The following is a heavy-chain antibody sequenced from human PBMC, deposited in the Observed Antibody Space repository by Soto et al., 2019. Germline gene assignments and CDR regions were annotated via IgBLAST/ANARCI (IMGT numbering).Heavy chain of an antibody. CDR3: ARDGDPQSAFWSGPLGGGRFDP. Sequence: QVQLVQSGAEVKKPGSSVNVSCKTSGGTFGNSAVTWVRQAPGQGLEWLGGIVPMFGTANYAQKFQGRVTITADESTITAYMELSSLNTADTAVYYCARDGDPQSAFWSGPLGGGRFDPWGQGTLVTVSS. CDR1: GGTFGNSA. J-gene: IGHJ5*02. V-gene: IGHV1-69*12. CDR2: IVPMFGTA. D-gene: IGHD3-3*01.